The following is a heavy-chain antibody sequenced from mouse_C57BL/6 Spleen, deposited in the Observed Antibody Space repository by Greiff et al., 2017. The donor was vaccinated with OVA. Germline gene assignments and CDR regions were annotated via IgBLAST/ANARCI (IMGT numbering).Heavy chain of an antibody. D-gene: IGHD2-4*01. CDR2: INYDGSST. Sequence: DVKLVESEGGLVQPGSSMKLSCTASGFTFSDYYMAWVRQVPEKGLEWVANINYDGSSTYYLDSLKSRFIISRDNAKNILYLQMSSLKSEDTATYYCAREVYYDYDDNFDYWGQGTTLTVSS. CDR3: AREVYYDYDDNFDY. V-gene: IGHV5-16*01. J-gene: IGHJ2*01. CDR1: GFTFSDYY.